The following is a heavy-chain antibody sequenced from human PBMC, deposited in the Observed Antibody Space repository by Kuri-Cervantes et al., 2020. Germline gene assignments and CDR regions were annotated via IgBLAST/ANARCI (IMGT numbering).Heavy chain of an antibody. V-gene: IGHV3-9*01. D-gene: IGHD6-13*01. CDR2: ISWNSGSI. CDR3: AKDLYSSRWYPVVGFDY. CDR1: GFTFSSYG. J-gene: IGHJ4*02. Sequence: SLKISCAASGFTFSSYGMHWVRQAPGKGPEWVSGISWNSGSIGYADSVKGRFTISRDNAKNSLYLQMNSLRAEDTALYYCAKDLYSSRWYPVVGFDYWGQGTLVTVSS.